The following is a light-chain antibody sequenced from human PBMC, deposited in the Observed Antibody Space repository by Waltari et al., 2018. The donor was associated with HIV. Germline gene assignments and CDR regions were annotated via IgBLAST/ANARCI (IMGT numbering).Light chain of an antibody. CDR1: QSLLYSSNNKNY. CDR3: QQYFSPPYT. J-gene: IGKJ2*01. CDR2: WAS. Sequence: DTVMTQSPHSLAVSLGERASLNCTSSQSLLYSSNNKNYLAWYQPKPGQVPKLLIYWASTLESGVPDRFSGSGSGTDFTLTISNLQAEDVAVYFCQQYFSPPYTFGQGTKLEIK. V-gene: IGKV4-1*01.